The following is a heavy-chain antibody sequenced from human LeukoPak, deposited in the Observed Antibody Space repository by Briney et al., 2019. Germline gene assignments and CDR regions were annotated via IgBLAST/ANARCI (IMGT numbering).Heavy chain of an antibody. J-gene: IGHJ4*02. D-gene: IGHD1-20*01. V-gene: IGHV3-48*03. CDR1: GFTFSSYE. CDR2: ISSSGSTI. CDR3: ARDTISGTNPFDY. Sequence: GGSLRLSCAASGFTFSSYEMNWVRQAPGKGLEWVSYISSSGSTIYYADSVKGRFTISRDNAKNSLYLQMNSLRAKDTAVYYCARDTISGTNPFDYWGQGTLVTVSS.